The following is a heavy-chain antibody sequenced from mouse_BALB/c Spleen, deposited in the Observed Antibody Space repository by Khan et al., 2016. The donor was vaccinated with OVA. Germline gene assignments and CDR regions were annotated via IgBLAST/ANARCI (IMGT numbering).Heavy chain of an antibody. D-gene: IGHD2-1*01. Sequence: VQLQQSGPEVVRPGVSVKISCTGSGYTFTDYAMHWVKQSLAKSLEWIGVITPYNGYTNYNQNFKGKATMTVDKSSSTAYLELARLTSEDSAIYYCARGGNGFDYWGQGTTLTVSS. CDR2: ITPYNGYT. CDR3: ARGGNGFDY. CDR1: GYTFTDYA. V-gene: IGHV1S137*01. J-gene: IGHJ2*01.